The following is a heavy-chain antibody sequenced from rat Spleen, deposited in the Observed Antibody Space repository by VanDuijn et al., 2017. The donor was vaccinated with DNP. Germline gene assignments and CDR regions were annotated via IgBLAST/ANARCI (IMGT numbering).Heavy chain of an antibody. D-gene: IGHD1-11*01. CDR2: INKDSRTI. Sequence: EVKLVESGGGLVRPGGSLKLSCPASGFNFNNNWMGWVRQAPGKGLERIGEINKDSRTIDYSPSLKDKFIISRDNDQNTLHLQMSNLGSEDTAFYYCARGPNYGGYSDYFDYWGQGVMVTVSS. CDR1: GFNFNNNW. J-gene: IGHJ2*01. CDR3: ARGPNYGGYSDYFDY. V-gene: IGHV4-2*01.